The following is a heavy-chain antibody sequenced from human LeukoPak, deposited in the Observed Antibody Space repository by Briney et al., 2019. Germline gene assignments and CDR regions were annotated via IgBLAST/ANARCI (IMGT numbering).Heavy chain of an antibody. CDR1: GYTFTHHG. CDR2: ISCYNGDT. V-gene: IGHV1-18*04. CDR3: ARDPSNSAGYHAHFDS. Sequence: ASVKVSCKASGYTFTHHGIIWVRQAPGQGLEWMGWISCYNGDTIYAQNVQGRVTMTTDASTRTAYIELRNLGSDDTAMYYCARDPSNSAGYHAHFDSWGQGALVTVSS. D-gene: IGHD5-12*01. J-gene: IGHJ4*02.